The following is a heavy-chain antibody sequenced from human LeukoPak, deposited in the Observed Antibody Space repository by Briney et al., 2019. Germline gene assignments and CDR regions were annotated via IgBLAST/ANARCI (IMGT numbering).Heavy chain of an antibody. CDR3: AKRRTTVVTLDC. Sequence: PGGSLRLSCTASGFTFTAYAMSCVRHAPGEGLEWVSAISTSGGSTYYADAVKGRFTISRDNSKNTVYLQMNSLRAEDTAVYYCAKRRTTVVTLDCWGQGALVTVSS. V-gene: IGHV3-23*01. D-gene: IGHD4-23*01. J-gene: IGHJ4*02. CDR1: GFTFTAYA. CDR2: ISTSGGST.